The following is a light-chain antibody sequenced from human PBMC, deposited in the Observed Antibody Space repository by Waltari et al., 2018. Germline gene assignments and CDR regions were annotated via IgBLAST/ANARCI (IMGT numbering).Light chain of an antibody. J-gene: IGKJ1*01. CDR3: QQYRRPPWT. V-gene: IGKV1-5*03. CDR2: RSV. CDR1: ESINTW. Sequence: DIQMTQSPSTLSASVGYRVTISCRATESINTWLAWYQQQPRKAPKPLIPRSVNLESGVPSRFSGSGSGTEFTLTISSLQPDDLATYHCQQYRRPPWTFGQGTKV.